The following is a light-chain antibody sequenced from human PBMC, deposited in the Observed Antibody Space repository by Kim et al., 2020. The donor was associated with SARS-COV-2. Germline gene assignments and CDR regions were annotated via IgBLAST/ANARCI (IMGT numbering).Light chain of an antibody. Sequence: WGQRVRITCQGNSLRSYYATWYQQKPGQAPVLVIYGKNNRPSGIPDRFSGSNSGNTASLTITGAQAEDEADYYCNSRDSSGNHYVFGTGTKVTVL. CDR2: GKN. CDR3: NSRDSSGNHYV. CDR1: SLRSYY. J-gene: IGLJ1*01. V-gene: IGLV3-19*01.